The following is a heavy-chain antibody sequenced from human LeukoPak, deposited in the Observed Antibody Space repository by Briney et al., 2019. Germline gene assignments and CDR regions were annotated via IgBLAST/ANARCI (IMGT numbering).Heavy chain of an antibody. J-gene: IGHJ4*02. CDR3: ARAGVGAPRD. Sequence: SETLSLTCTVSGGSISSHYWSWLRQPPGKGLELIGYIYYSGSTNYNPSLKSRVTISVDTSKNQFSLKLSSVTAADTAVYYCARAGVGAPRDWGQGTLVTVSS. CDR1: GGSISSHY. CDR2: IYYSGST. V-gene: IGHV4-59*11. D-gene: IGHD1-26*01.